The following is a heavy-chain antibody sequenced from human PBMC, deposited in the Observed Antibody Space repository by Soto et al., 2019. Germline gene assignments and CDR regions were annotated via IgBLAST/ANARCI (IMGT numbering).Heavy chain of an antibody. V-gene: IGHV3-15*01. CDR1: GFTFSGAW. CDR2: IKSQGEGGTT. Sequence: GGSLRLSCAASGFTFSGAWMTWVRQAPGKGLEWVGRIKSQGEGGTTEYAAPVKGRFTISRDDSENTLYLQMNSLKSEDTAVYYCATFRSYSDYCGPGTLVTVSS. CDR3: ATFRSYSDY. J-gene: IGHJ4*02.